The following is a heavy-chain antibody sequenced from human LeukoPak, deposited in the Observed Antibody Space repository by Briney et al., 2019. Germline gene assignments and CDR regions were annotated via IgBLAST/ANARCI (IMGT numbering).Heavy chain of an antibody. D-gene: IGHD1-7*01. J-gene: IGHJ3*02. Sequence: GGSLRLSCAASGFTFSTYGMHWVRQAPGKGLEWVAVIWYDGSHKYYADSVKGRFTISRDNSKNTLFLEMISLRAEDTAIYYCAKGYNWNYLGAFDMWGQGTMVTVSS. CDR2: IWYDGSHK. V-gene: IGHV3-30*02. CDR3: AKGYNWNYLGAFDM. CDR1: GFTFSTYG.